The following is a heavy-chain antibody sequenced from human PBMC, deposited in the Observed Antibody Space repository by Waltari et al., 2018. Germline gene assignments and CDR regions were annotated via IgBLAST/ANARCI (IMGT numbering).Heavy chain of an antibody. V-gene: IGHV5-51*03. J-gene: IGHJ5*02. Sequence: QLVQSGAEVIKAGESLKISCKGSGYNFNTYWVAWVRQMPGKGLEWMGSIYPSDSDTRYSPSFQGQVTISADKSINTVYLQWSSLEASDTATYYCARGSRDDWFDPWGQGTLVTVSS. D-gene: IGHD3-10*01. CDR3: ARGSRDDWFDP. CDR1: GYNFNTYW. CDR2: IYPSDSDT.